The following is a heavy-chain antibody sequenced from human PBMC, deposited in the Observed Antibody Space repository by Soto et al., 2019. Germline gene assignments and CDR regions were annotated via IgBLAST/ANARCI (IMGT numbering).Heavy chain of an antibody. D-gene: IGHD4-17*01. J-gene: IGHJ4*02. CDR2: IYWDDDK. V-gene: IGHV2-5*02. Sequence: QITLKESGPTLVKPTQTLTLTCTFSGFSLSTSGVGVGWIRQPPGKALEWLALIYWDDDKRYSPSLKSRLTITKDTAKNQVDLTMTNMDPVDTATYYCAHRQRTVYFDYWGQGTLVTVSS. CDR3: AHRQRTVYFDY. CDR1: GFSLSTSGVG.